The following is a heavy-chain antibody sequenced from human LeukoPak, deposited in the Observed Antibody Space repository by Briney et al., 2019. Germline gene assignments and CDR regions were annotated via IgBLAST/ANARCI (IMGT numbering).Heavy chain of an antibody. CDR3: ARGSGEGAFDF. V-gene: IGHV3-74*01. CDR2: ISRDGTTT. D-gene: IGHD2-21*01. Sequence: GGSLRLSCAASGFTFTNYWMYWVRQAPGRGLVWVSAISRDGTTTRYADPVKGRFTISRDNAKKTVYLQMNSLRAEDTAVYYCARGSGEGAFDFWGQGTVVTVSS. CDR1: GFTFTNYW. J-gene: IGHJ3*01.